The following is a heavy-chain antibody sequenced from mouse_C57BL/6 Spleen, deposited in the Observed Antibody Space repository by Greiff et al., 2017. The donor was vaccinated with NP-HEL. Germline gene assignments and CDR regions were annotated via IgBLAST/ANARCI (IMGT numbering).Heavy chain of an antibody. CDR1: GFNIKDYY. CDR3: AYGSSSYAMDY. Sequence: EVQLQQSGAELVKPGASVKLSCTASGFNIKDYYMHWVKQRTEQGLEWIGRIDPEDGETKYAPNFQGKATITADTSSNTAYLQLSSLTSEDTAVYYCAYGSSSYAMDYWGQGTSVTVSS. V-gene: IGHV14-2*01. J-gene: IGHJ4*01. CDR2: IDPEDGET. D-gene: IGHD1-1*01.